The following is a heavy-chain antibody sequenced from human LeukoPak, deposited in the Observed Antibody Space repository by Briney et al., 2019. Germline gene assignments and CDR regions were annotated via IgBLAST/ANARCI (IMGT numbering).Heavy chain of an antibody. V-gene: IGHV4-4*07. Sequence: SETPSLTCTVSGGSINSYYWSWIRQPAGKGLEWIGRIYSSGSTNYNPSLKSRVSMSVDTSKNQFSLKLTSVTAADTAVYYCARGGKATVVTMWGQGILVTVSS. J-gene: IGHJ4*02. CDR2: IYSSGST. CDR3: ARGGKATVVTM. D-gene: IGHD4-23*01. CDR1: GGSINSYY.